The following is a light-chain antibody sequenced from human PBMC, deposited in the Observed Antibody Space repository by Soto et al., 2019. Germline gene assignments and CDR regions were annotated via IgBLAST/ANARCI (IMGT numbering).Light chain of an antibody. CDR1: QNINSY. Sequence: DIQMTQSPSSLSASVGDRVTITCRASQNINSYLNWYQQKPGKAPKLLIYAASSLQSGVPSGFSGSGSGTDFTLTISSLQPEDFATYYCQQSYRTPPTFGQGTKREIK. J-gene: IGKJ2*01. CDR3: QQSYRTPPT. V-gene: IGKV1-39*01. CDR2: AAS.